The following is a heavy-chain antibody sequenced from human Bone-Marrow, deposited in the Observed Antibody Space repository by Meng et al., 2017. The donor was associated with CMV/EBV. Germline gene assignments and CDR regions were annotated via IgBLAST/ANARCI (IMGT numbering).Heavy chain of an antibody. CDR3: ARTQYYYESSGSGESDY. Sequence: GESLKISCAASGFTFSDYYMSWIRQAPGKGLEWVSYISSSGSTIYYADSVKGRFTISRDNAKNSLYLQMNSLRAEDTAVYYCARTQYYYESSGSGESDYWGQGTLVTVSS. CDR2: ISSSGSTI. D-gene: IGHD3-22*01. J-gene: IGHJ4*02. CDR1: GFTFSDYY. V-gene: IGHV3-11*04.